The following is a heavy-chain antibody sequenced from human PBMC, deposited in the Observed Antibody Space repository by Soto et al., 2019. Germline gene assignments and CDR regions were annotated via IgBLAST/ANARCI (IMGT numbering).Heavy chain of an antibody. D-gene: IGHD6-19*01. Sequence: EVQLVESGGGFIQPGGSLRLSCAASGFTFSSYSMNWVRQAPGKGLEWVSYISSSSRSIYYADSVRGRFTISRDNVKNSLYLQMNSLRDDDTAVYYCTRIAVHHGVDYWGQGTLVTVSS. CDR2: ISSSSRSI. CDR1: GFTFSSYS. J-gene: IGHJ4*02. CDR3: TRIAVHHGVDY. V-gene: IGHV3-48*02.